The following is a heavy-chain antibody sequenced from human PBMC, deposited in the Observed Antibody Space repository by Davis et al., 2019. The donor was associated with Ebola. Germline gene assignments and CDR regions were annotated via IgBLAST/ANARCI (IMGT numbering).Heavy chain of an antibody. CDR2: IKQDGREE. J-gene: IGHJ4*02. V-gene: IGHV3-7*03. Sequence: GESLKISCAASGFTFSGYWMSWVGQAPGKGLEWVANIKQDGREEQYVDSVKGRFTISRDNTKNSLYLQMSSLRADDTAIYYCARDLVYGGNAFFDYWGQGTPVSVSS. CDR3: ARDLVYGGNAFFDY. D-gene: IGHD4-23*01. CDR1: GFTFSGYW.